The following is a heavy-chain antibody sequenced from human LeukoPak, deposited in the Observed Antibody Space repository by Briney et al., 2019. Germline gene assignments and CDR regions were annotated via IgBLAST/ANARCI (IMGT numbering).Heavy chain of an antibody. Sequence: GGSLRLSCAASGFTFSNYWMHWVRQAPGKGLVWVSRINSDGSSTSYADSVKGRFTISRDNAKNTLYLQMNSLRAEDTAVYYCARAGAYTYDSSGYFDFDYWGQGTLVTVSS. D-gene: IGHD3-22*01. J-gene: IGHJ4*02. CDR2: INSDGSST. CDR3: ARAGAYTYDSSGYFDFDY. V-gene: IGHV3-74*01. CDR1: GFTFSNYW.